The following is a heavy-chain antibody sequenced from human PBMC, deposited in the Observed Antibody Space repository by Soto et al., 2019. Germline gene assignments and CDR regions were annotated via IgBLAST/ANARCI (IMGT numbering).Heavy chain of an antibody. V-gene: IGHV4-30-4*01. CDR1: RGSISRGHYY. CDR3: ARDYYYDSSGAFDP. CDR2: INYSGTT. J-gene: IGHJ5*02. D-gene: IGHD3-22*01. Sequence: SQTLPLTCTLSRGSISRGHYYWTWIRQPAGKGLAWIAYINYSGTTYYDPAVECRVTISVDTSKNQFSLKLSSVSAADTAVYYCARDYYYDSSGAFDPWGQGTLVTVSS.